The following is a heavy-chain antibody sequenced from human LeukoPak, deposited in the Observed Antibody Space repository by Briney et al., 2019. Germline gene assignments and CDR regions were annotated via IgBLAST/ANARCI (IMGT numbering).Heavy chain of an antibody. J-gene: IGHJ1*01. Sequence: DPGGSLRLSCAASGFTFSSYWMHWVRQAPGKGLVWVSGTNTDGSSTMYADSVKGRFTIARDNAKNTLYLQMNSLRAEDTAVYYCYGANAEHWGQGTLVTVSS. CDR2: TNTDGSST. D-gene: IGHD4-23*01. V-gene: IGHV3-74*03. CDR3: YGANAEH. CDR1: GFTFSSYW.